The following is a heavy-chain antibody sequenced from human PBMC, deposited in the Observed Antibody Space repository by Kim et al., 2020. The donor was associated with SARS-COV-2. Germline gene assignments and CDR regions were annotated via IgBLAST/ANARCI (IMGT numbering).Heavy chain of an antibody. Sequence: GGSLRLSCAASGFTFSSYAMSWVRQAPGKGLEWVSAISGSGGSTYYADSVKGRFTISRDNSKNTLYLQMNSLRAEDTAVYYCAKVLLWFGELGPDAFDIWGQGTMVTVSS. V-gene: IGHV3-23*01. CDR1: GFTFSSYA. J-gene: IGHJ3*02. D-gene: IGHD3-10*01. CDR3: AKVLLWFGELGPDAFDI. CDR2: ISGSGGST.